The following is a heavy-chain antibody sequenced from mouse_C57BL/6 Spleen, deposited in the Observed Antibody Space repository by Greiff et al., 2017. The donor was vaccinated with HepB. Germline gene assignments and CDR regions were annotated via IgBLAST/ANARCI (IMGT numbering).Heavy chain of an antibody. D-gene: IGHD1-1*01. Sequence: QVQLQQSGAELAKPGASVKLSCKAPGYTFTSYWMHWVKQRPGQGLEWIGYINPSSGYTKYNQKFKDKATLTADKSSSTAYMQLSSLTYEDSAVYYCARKTTVVGDAMDCWGQGTSVTVSS. V-gene: IGHV1-7*01. CDR3: ARKTTVVGDAMDC. CDR2: INPSSGYT. CDR1: GYTFTSYW. J-gene: IGHJ4*01.